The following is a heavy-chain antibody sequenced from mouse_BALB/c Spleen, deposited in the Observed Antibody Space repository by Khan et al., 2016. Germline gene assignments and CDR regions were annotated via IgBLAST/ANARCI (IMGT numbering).Heavy chain of an antibody. D-gene: IGHD2-14*01. CDR2: IDPANGNT. CDR3: ARGYVPWFAY. Sequence: VQLQQSGAELVKPGASVKLSCTASGFNIKDTYMHWVNQRPEQGLEWIGRIDPANGNTKYDPKFQGKATITAATSSNTVYLQLSSLTSEDTAVDYCARGYVPWFAYWGQGTLVTVSA. J-gene: IGHJ3*01. V-gene: IGHV14-3*02. CDR1: GFNIKDTY.